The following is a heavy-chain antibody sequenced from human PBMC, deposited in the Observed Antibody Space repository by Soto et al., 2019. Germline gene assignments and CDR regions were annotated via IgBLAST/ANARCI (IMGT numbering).Heavy chain of an antibody. J-gene: IGHJ3*02. Sequence: PGGSLRLSSAASGFTFSSYSMNWVRQAPGKGLEWVSGISGRGGTTYYADSVQGRFTISRDNSKNTLYLQMNSLRAEDTALYYCAKRDTTSPRGAFDIWGQGTMVTVSS. CDR3: AKRDTTSPRGAFDI. CDR2: ISGRGGTT. D-gene: IGHD2-2*01. CDR1: GFTFSSYS. V-gene: IGHV3-23*01.